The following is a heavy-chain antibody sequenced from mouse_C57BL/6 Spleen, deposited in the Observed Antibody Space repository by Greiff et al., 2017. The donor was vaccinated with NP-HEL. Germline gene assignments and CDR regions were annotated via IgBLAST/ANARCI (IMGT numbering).Heavy chain of an antibody. CDR1: GYAFSSSW. J-gene: IGHJ2*01. Sequence: QVQLKESGPELVKPGASVKISCKASGYAFSSSWMNWVKQRPGKGLEWIGRIYPGAGDTNYNGKFQGKATLTADKSSSTAYMQLSSLTSEDSAVYFCARGLFSTTVVSHDYWGQGTTLTVSS. CDR3: ARGLFSTTVVSHDY. CDR2: IYPGAGDT. D-gene: IGHD1-1*01. V-gene: IGHV1-82*01.